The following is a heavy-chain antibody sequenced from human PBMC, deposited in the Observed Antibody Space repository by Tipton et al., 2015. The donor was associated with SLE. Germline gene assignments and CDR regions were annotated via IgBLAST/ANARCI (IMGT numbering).Heavy chain of an antibody. J-gene: IGHJ3*02. CDR3: ATHQIADRDAFDI. CDR2: IYPGDSDT. V-gene: IGHV5-51*01. D-gene: IGHD6-6*01. Sequence: QLVQSGAEVKKPGESLRISCKGSGYGFTSYWISWVRQMPGKGLEWMGIIYPGDSDTRYSPSFQGQVTISADKSISTAYLQWSSLKASDTAMYYCATHQIADRDAFDIWGQGTMVTVSS. CDR1: GYGFTSYW.